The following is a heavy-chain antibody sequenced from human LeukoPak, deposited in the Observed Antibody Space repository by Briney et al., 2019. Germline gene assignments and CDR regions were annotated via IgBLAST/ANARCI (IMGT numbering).Heavy chain of an antibody. CDR2: IYPGDSDT. J-gene: IGHJ6*03. D-gene: IGHD3-3*01. V-gene: IGHV5-51*01. CDR1: EYSFTSYW. CDR3: ARSGGPFFGVAEHANYCYYYMDV. Sequence: GESLKISCKGSEYSFTSYWIGWVRQMPGKGLEWMGIIYPGDSDTRYSPSFQGQVTISADKSISTAYLQWSSLKASDTAMYYCARSGGPFFGVAEHANYCYYYMDVWGKGTTVTVSS.